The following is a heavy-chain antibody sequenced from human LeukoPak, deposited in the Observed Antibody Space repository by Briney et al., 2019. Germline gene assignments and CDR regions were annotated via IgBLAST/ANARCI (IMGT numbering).Heavy chain of an antibody. CDR2: INPNSGGT. V-gene: IGHV1-2*02. CDR3: ARTKGITMVRGAFEY. J-gene: IGHJ4*02. CDR1: GYTFTGYY. D-gene: IGHD3-10*01. Sequence: GASVKVSCKASGYTFTGYYMHWVRQAPGQGLEWMGWINPNSGGTNYAQKFQGRVTITRDTSISTAYMELSRLRSDDTAVYYCARTKGITMVRGAFEYWGQGTLVADSS.